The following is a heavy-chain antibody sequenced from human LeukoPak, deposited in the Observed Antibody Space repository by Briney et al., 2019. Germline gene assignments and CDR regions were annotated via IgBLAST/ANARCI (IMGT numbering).Heavy chain of an antibody. J-gene: IGHJ3*02. Sequence: ETLSLTCTVSGDSISSYYWSWIRQPPGKGLEWIGYISSSGSTDYNPSLKSRVTISVDTSKNQFSLNLSSVTAADTAVYFCARGGRKGAYAFDIWGQGTMVTVSS. D-gene: IGHD1-14*01. V-gene: IGHV4-4*08. CDR2: ISSSGST. CDR1: GDSISSYY. CDR3: ARGGRKGAYAFDI.